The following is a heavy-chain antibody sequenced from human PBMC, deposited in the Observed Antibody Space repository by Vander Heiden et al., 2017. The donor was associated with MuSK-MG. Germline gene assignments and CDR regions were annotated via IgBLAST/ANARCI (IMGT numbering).Heavy chain of an antibody. CDR1: GYTFTSYA. CDR3: AREGGELFQRWGFDP. V-gene: IGHV7-4-1*02. D-gene: IGHD3-10*01. Sequence: HVQLLQSGSELKKPGACVKVSCKASGYTFTSYAMNWVRQAPGQGREWMGWISTNTGKPTYAQGVTGRFVFSLDTSVSTAYLQISSLKAEDTAVYYCAREGGELFQRWGFDPWGQGTLVTVSS. CDR2: ISTNTGKP. J-gene: IGHJ5*02.